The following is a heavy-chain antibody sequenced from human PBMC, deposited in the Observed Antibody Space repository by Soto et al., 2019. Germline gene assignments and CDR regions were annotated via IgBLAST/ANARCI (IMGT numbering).Heavy chain of an antibody. V-gene: IGHV4-31*03. D-gene: IGHD3-16*02. CDR1: GGSISYGGYY. J-gene: IGHJ4*02. CDR2: IYYSGTT. Sequence: PSETLSLTCTVSGGSISYGGYYWTWIRQRPGKGLEWIGYIYYSGTTYYNPSLESRVTISVDTSNNQFSLKLSSVTAADTAVYYCASYVWGSYRSVDYWGQGTLVTVSS. CDR3: ASYVWGSYRSVDY.